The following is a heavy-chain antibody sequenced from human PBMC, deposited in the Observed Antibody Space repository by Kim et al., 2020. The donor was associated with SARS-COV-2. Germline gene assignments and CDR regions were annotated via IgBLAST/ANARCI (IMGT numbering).Heavy chain of an antibody. J-gene: IGHJ4*02. V-gene: IGHV3-9*01. Sequence: GGSLRLSCVASGFRFDDYAMHWVRQAPGRGLEWVSAISWNGRSVRYADSVKGRFTVSRDSATNSVYLQMNNLTTDDTALYFCAKDFTGYTSGSYLDYWGPGTLVTVSS. CDR2: ISWNGRSV. CDR3: AKDFTGYTSGSYLDY. CDR1: GFRFDDYA. D-gene: IGHD3-10*01.